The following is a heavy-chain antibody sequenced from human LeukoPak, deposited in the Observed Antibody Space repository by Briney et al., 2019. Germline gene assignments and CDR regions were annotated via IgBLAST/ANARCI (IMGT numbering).Heavy chain of an antibody. CDR1: GFTFDDYA. D-gene: IGHD6-6*01. V-gene: IGHV3-9*01. J-gene: IGHJ3*02. CDR2: ISWNSGSI. CDR3: AKDFWQFVEYSRSAFDI. Sequence: GGSLRLSCAASGFTFDDYAMHWVRQAPGKGLEWVSGISWNSGSIGYADTVKGRFTISRDNAKNSLYLQMNSLRAEDTALYYCAKDFWQFVEYSRSAFDIWGQGTMVTVSS.